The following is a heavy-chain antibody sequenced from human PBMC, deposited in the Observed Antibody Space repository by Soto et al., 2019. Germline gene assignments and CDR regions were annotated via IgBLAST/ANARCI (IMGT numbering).Heavy chain of an antibody. D-gene: IGHD3-22*01. V-gene: IGHV3-30*03. CDR2: IAYDGSKT. Sequence: QVQLVESGGGVVQPGRSLRLTCAASGFTFSSNGMHWVRQAPGKGLEWVALIAYDGSKTSYGDSVRGRFTISRENSENTLFLQMNSLRAEDTAVYYCARWVGGSMFDNSGKYDSWGQGTLVTVSS. CDR1: GFTFSSNG. CDR3: ARWVGGSMFDNSGKYDS. J-gene: IGHJ5*01.